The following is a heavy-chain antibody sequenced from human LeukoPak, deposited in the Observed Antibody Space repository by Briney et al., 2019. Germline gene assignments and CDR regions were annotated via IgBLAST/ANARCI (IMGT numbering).Heavy chain of an antibody. Sequence: SETLSLTCTVSGGSISSYYWSWIRQPPGMELEWIGYIYYSGSTNYNPSLKSRVTISVDTSKNQFSLKLSSVTAADTAVYYCARSPAGESWFDPWGQGTLVTVSS. CDR3: ARSPAGESWFDP. J-gene: IGHJ5*02. CDR2: IYYSGST. CDR1: GGSISSYY. D-gene: IGHD1-26*01. V-gene: IGHV4-59*08.